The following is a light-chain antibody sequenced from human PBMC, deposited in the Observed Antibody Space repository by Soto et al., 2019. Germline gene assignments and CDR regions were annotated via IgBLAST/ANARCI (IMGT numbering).Light chain of an antibody. CDR3: QQRSNWPPWT. CDR2: DAS. J-gene: IGKJ1*01. Sequence: EIVLTQSPATLSLSPGERATLSCRASQRVSSYLAWYQQKPGQAPRLLIYDASNRATGIPTRFSGSGSGTDFPHPISSLEPEDFAVYYCQQRSNWPPWTFGQRTKVEIK. V-gene: IGKV3-11*01. CDR1: QRVSSY.